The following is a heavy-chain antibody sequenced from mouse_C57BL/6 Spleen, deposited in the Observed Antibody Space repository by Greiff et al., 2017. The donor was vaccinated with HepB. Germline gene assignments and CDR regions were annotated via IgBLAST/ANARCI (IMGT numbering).Heavy chain of an antibody. CDR2: IDPSDSYT. D-gene: IGHD2-4*01. CDR3: ARKLRPPYAMDY. Sequence: QVHVKQSGAELVKPGASVKLSCKASGYTFTSYWMQWVKQRPGQGLEWIGEIDPSDSYTNYNQKFKGKATLTVDTSSSTAYMQLSSLTSEDSAVYYCARKLRPPYAMDYWGQGTSVTVSS. V-gene: IGHV1-50*01. CDR1: GYTFTSYW. J-gene: IGHJ4*01.